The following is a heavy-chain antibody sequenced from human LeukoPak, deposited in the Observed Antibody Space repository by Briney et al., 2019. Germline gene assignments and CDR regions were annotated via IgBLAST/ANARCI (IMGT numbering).Heavy chain of an antibody. V-gene: IGHV4-34*01. CDR1: GGSFSGYY. D-gene: IGHD2-8*01. CDR3: ARGVLMAYNLYNWFDP. CDR2: INHSGST. J-gene: IGHJ5*02. Sequence: SETLSLTCAVYGGSFSGYYWSWIRQPPGKGLEWIGEINHSGSTNYNPSLKSRVTISVDTSKNQFSLKLSSVTAADTAVYYCARGVLMAYNLYNWFDPWGQGTLVTVSS.